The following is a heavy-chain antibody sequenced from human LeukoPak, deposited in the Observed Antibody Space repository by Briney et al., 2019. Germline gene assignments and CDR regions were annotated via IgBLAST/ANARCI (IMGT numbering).Heavy chain of an antibody. Sequence: GGSLRLSCAASGFTLSDYWMSWVRQAPGKGLEWVANIKQDGSEKYYVDSVKGRFTISRDNAKNSLSLQMNSLRAEDTAVYYCARDMITAVARGWFDPWGQGTLVTVSS. V-gene: IGHV3-7*01. CDR1: GFTLSDYW. CDR2: IKQDGSEK. CDR3: ARDMITAVARGWFDP. J-gene: IGHJ5*02. D-gene: IGHD3-16*01.